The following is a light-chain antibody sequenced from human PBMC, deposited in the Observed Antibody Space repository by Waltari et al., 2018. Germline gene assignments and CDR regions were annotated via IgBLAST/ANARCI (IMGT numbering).Light chain of an antibody. J-gene: IGKJ1*01. V-gene: IGKV1-27*01. CDR3: QKCDSAPRT. Sequence: IQMTQSPSSLSASVGDKVTITCRASQSIGSNLAWYQQKPGKVPKLLIYAASTLQSEVPSRFSGSGSGTDFTLTISSLQPEDVATYYCQKCDSAPRTFGQGTKVEIK. CDR2: AAS. CDR1: QSIGSN.